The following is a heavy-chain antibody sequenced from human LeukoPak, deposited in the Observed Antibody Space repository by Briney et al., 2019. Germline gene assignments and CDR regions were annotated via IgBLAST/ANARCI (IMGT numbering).Heavy chain of an antibody. CDR1: GFTFTNYA. Sequence: PGGSLRLSCAASGFTFTNYAMSWVRQAPGKGLEWVSTSGSGGSPFYAGSVKGRFTISRDTSRNTLYLQMNSLRVEDTAVYYCAKGGSGWYPGFDYWGQGILVTVSS. CDR3: AKGGSGWYPGFDY. CDR2: SGSGGSP. D-gene: IGHD6-19*01. J-gene: IGHJ4*02. V-gene: IGHV3-23*01.